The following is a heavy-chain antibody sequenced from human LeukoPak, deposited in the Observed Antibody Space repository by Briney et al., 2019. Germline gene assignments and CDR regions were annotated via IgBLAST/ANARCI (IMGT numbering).Heavy chain of an antibody. CDR2: IYPGDSDT. CDR3: ARVVQLERRGPFDP. Sequence: GESLKISCKGSGYSFTSYWIGWVRQRPGKGLEWMGIIYPGDSDTRYGPSFQGQVTISANKSISTAYLQWSSLKASDTAMYYCARVVQLERRGPFDPWGQGTLVTVSS. D-gene: IGHD1-1*01. V-gene: IGHV5-51*01. J-gene: IGHJ5*02. CDR1: GYSFTSYW.